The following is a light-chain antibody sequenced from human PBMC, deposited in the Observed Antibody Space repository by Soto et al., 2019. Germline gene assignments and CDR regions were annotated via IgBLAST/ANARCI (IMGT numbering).Light chain of an antibody. CDR1: QSVSSSY. Sequence: EIVLTQSPGTLSLSPGARATLSCRASQSVSSSYLAWYQQKPGQAPRLLSYVASSMATGIPDRFSGSGSGTAFTLTISRLDPADFAVYDWQQDVSSQTFCEGTKVEIK. J-gene: IGKJ1*01. CDR3: QQDVSSQT. V-gene: IGKV3-20*01. CDR2: VAS.